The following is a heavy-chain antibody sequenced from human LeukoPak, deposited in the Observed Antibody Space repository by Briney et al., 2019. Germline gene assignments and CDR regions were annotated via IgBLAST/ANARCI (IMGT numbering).Heavy chain of an antibody. Sequence: SETLSLTCTVSGGSISSYYWSWIRQPPGKGLEWIGYIYYSGSTNYNPSLKSRVTISVDTSKNQFPLKLSSVTAADTAVYYCARVYFDWLSIDYWGQGTLVTVSS. V-gene: IGHV4-59*01. J-gene: IGHJ4*02. CDR1: GGSISSYY. CDR3: ARVYFDWLSIDY. CDR2: IYYSGST. D-gene: IGHD3-9*01.